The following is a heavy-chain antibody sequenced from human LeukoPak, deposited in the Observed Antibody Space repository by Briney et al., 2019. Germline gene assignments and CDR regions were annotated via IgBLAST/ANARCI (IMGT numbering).Heavy chain of an antibody. V-gene: IGHV3-74*01. D-gene: IGHD5-24*01. Sequence: GGSLRLSCAASGFTFSSYWMHWVRQAPGQGLVWVSLINTDGSSATYADSVKGRFTISRDNARNTLYLQMNSLRAEGTAVYYCTRQMPAIRYFDFWGQGTLVTVSS. CDR2: INTDGSSA. CDR3: TRQMPAIRYFDF. CDR1: GFTFSSYW. J-gene: IGHJ4*02.